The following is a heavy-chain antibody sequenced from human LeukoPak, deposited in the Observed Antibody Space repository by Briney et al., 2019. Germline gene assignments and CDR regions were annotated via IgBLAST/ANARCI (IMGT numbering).Heavy chain of an antibody. J-gene: IGHJ6*02. Sequence: GGALRPSFVAPGFTLISLSMSWVRPTPGKGGGGGSAISGSGGSTYYADSVKGRFTISRDNSKNTLFLQMNSLRAEDTAPYYCAKSVAIYFYYGLDVWGQGTTVTVSS. V-gene: IGHV3-23*01. D-gene: IGHD3-9*01. CDR1: GFTLISLS. CDR3: AKSVAIYFYYGLDV. CDR2: ISGSGGST.